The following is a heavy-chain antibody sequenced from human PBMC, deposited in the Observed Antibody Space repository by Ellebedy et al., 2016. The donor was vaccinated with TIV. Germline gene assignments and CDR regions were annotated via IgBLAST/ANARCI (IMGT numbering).Heavy chain of an antibody. Sequence: GSLRLSXTVSGGSISSYYWSWIRQPPGKGLEWIGYIYYRGSTNYNPSLKSRVTISADTSKNQFSLKLSSVTAADTAVYYCARDPYSYGDTYFDFWGQGTLVTVSS. J-gene: IGHJ4*02. CDR1: GGSISSYY. CDR2: IYYRGST. D-gene: IGHD5-18*01. CDR3: ARDPYSYGDTYFDF. V-gene: IGHV4-59*13.